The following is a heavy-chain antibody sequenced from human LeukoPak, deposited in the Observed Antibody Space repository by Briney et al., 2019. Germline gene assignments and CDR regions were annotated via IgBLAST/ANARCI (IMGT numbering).Heavy chain of an antibody. D-gene: IGHD2-21*01. CDR2: IYHSGST. CDR1: GYSISSGYY. CDR3: ARRTTYYGWRPSESPSCFDY. V-gene: IGHV4-38-2*02. Sequence: SETLSLTCTVSGYSISSGYYWGWIRQPPGKGLEWIGNIYHSGSTYYNPSLKSRVTISIDTSKNQFSLNLRSVTAADTAVYYCARRTTYYGWRPSESPSCFDYWGQGVLVTVSS. J-gene: IGHJ4*02.